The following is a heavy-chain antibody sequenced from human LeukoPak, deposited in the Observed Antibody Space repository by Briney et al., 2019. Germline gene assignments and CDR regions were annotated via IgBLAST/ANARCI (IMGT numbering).Heavy chain of an antibody. V-gene: IGHV1-69*04. CDR1: GGTFSSYA. CDR3: AREAYYDILTGYPPFDY. CDR2: IIPILGIA. J-gene: IGHJ4*02. Sequence: GASVKVSCKASGGTFSSYAISWVRQAPGQGLEWMGRIIPILGIANYAQKFQGRVTITADKSTSTAYMELSSLRSEDTAVYYCAREAYYDILTGYPPFDYWGQGTLVTVSS. D-gene: IGHD3-9*01.